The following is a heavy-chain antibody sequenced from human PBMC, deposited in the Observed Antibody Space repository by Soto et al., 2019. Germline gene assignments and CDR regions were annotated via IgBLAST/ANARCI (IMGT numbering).Heavy chain of an antibody. CDR1: GYIFTNYD. Sequence: GASVKVSCKASGYIFTNYDINWVRQATGQGLEYLGWINPNSGNTGYVQKFKGRVTMTRNTSINTAYMELNSLRSEDTAVYYCARGVFSGHVWGQGTTVTVSS. CDR3: ARGVFSGHV. J-gene: IGHJ6*02. V-gene: IGHV1-8*01. CDR2: INPNSGNT.